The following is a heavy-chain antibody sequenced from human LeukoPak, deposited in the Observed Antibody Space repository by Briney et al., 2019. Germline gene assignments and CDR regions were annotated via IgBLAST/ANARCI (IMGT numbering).Heavy chain of an antibody. J-gene: IGHJ4*02. CDR1: GFTFSSYA. CDR3: AKDGGFWSGYYPY. D-gene: IGHD3-3*01. V-gene: IGHV3-23*01. Sequence: GGSLRLSCAASGFTFSSYAMSWVRQAPGKGLEWVSAISGSGGSTYYADSVKGRFTISRDNSKNTLFLQMNSLRAEDTAVYYCAKDGGFWSGYYPYWGQGTLVTVSS. CDR2: ISGSGGST.